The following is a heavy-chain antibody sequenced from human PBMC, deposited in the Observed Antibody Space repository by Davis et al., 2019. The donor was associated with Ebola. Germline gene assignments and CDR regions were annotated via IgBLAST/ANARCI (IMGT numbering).Heavy chain of an antibody. CDR3: ARDPMHYSGRYYGVIH. V-gene: IGHV1-3*01. D-gene: IGHD1-26*01. Sequence: AASVKVSCKASGYTFTSYYIHWVRQAPGQRLEWMGWINGVNDNTKYSQKLQGRVTITRDTSANTAYMELSSLRSEDTAVYYCARDPMHYSGRYYGVIHWGQGTLVTVSS. CDR1: GYTFTSYY. CDR2: INGVNDNT. J-gene: IGHJ4*02.